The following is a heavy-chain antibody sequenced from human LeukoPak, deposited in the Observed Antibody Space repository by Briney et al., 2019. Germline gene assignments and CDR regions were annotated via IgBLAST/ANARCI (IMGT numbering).Heavy chain of an antibody. J-gene: IGHJ3*02. V-gene: IGHV3-21*01. CDR3: ARDEWGDAFDI. CDR2: ISSSSSYI. CDR1: GFTFSSYS. Sequence: GGSLRLSCAASGFTFSSYSMNWVRQAPGKGLEWVSSISSSSSYIYSADSVRGRFTISGDNAKNSLFLQMNSLRAEDTAVYYCARDEWGDAFDIWGQGTMVTVFS. D-gene: IGHD1-26*01.